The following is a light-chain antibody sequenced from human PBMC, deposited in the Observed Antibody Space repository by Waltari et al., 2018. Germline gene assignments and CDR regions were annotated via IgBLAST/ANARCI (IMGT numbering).Light chain of an antibody. J-gene: IGKJ4*01. CDR3: QQYDGSILT. Sequence: IVLTQSPDTLSLSPGQSATLSCRASQTIHNNFLVWYQHNPGQAPRLLIHGASSRATGFPDRFSGSGSGTDFTLTISRLEPEDVAVYYCQQYDGSILTFGGGTKVEI. V-gene: IGKV3-20*01. CDR1: QTIHNNF. CDR2: GAS.